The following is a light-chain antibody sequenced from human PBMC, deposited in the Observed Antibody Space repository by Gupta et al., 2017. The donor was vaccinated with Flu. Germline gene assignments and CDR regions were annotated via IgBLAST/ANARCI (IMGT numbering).Light chain of an antibody. CDR2: RND. CDR3: TAWDASLRVWM. CDR1: SSNVGSNF. V-gene: IGLV1-47*01. J-gene: IGLJ3*02. Sequence: QSLLTQPPSASGTPGQRVIISCSGTSSNVGSNFVYWFQHLPGAAPKLLIYRNDRRTSGVPDRFSGSKSGSSASLAISGLRSEDEADYYCTAWDASLRVWMFGGGTKRTVL.